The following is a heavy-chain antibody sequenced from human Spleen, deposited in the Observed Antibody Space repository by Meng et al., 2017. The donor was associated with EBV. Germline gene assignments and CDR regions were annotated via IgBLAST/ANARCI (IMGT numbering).Heavy chain of an antibody. CDR2: VHYTGST. V-gene: IGHV4-39*01. CDR3: ARPFPSWQSPRLDPFGA. D-gene: IGHD6-19*01. J-gene: IGHJ5*02. CDR1: WDSISSFSY. Sequence: QRQLRESGPGQVKPSETLSLTCTVSWDSISSFSYWGWIRQPPGRGLEWIGSVHYTGSTYYSPSLKSRVTVSVDPSKNQFSLRLTSVTAADTAVYYCARPFPSWQSPRLDPFGAWGQGTLVTVSS.